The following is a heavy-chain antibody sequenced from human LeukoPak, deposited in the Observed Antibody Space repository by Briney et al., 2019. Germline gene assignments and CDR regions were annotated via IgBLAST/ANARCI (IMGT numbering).Heavy chain of an antibody. CDR1: GFTFSSYW. Sequence: GGSLRLSCAASGFTFSSYWMSWVRQAPGKGLEWVANIKQDGSEKYYVDSVKGRFTTSRDNAKNSLYLQMNSLRAEDTAVYYCARDYLRLGHCSSTSCYPDYWGQGTLVTVSS. J-gene: IGHJ4*02. V-gene: IGHV3-7*01. CDR2: IKQDGSEK. D-gene: IGHD2-2*01. CDR3: ARDYLRLGHCSSTSCYPDY.